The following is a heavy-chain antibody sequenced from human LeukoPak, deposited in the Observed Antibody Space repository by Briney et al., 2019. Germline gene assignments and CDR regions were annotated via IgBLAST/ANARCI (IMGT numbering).Heavy chain of an antibody. V-gene: IGHV1-69*05. CDR1: GGTFSSYA. Sequence: ASVKVSCKASGGTFSSYAVSWVRQAPGQGLEWMGRIIPIFGTANYAQKFQGRVTITTDESTSTVYMELSSLRSEDTAVYYCARDHYSSGWNVDAFDIWGEGTMVTVSS. CDR3: ARDHYSSGWNVDAFDI. J-gene: IGHJ3*02. D-gene: IGHD6-19*01. CDR2: IIPIFGTA.